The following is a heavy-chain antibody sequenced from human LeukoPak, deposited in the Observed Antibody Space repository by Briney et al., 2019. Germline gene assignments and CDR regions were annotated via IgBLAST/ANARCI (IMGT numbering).Heavy chain of an antibody. V-gene: IGHV1-18*01. CDR3: ARLPLYYYDSSCPQDY. CDR2: ISAYNGNT. J-gene: IGHJ4*02. D-gene: IGHD3-22*01. Sequence: ASVTVSCKASGYTFTSYGISWVRQAPGQGLEWMGWISAYNGNTNYAQKLQGRVTMTTDTSTSTAYTELRSLRSDDTAVYYCARLPLYYYDSSCPQDYWGQGTLVTVSS. CDR1: GYTFTSYG.